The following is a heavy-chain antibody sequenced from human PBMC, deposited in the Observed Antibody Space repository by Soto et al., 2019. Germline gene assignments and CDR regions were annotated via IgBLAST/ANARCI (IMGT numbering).Heavy chain of an antibody. V-gene: IGHV3-21*06. CDR2: IGSTTHYI. Sequence: GGSLRLSCAASGFTFTRYSMNWVRQAPGKGLEWVSSIGSTTHYIYYADSMRGRFTISRDNAKNAVYLEMNSLRAEDTAVYYCARESEDLPSNFDYWGPGTLVTVS. J-gene: IGHJ4*02. CDR3: ARESEDLPSNFDY. CDR1: GFTFTRYS.